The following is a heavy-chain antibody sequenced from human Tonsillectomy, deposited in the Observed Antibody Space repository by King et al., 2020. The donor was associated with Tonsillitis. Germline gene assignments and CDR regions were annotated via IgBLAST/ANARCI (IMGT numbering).Heavy chain of an antibody. CDR3: ARVLRGNYYDSSGYPAY. Sequence: DVQLVESGGGLIQPGGSLRLSCAASGFTVSSNYMSWVRQAPGKGLEWVSVIYSGGSTYYADSVKGRFTTSRDNSKNTLYLQMNSLRAEDTAVYYCARVLRGNYYDSSGYPAYWGQGTLVTVSS. V-gene: IGHV3-53*01. J-gene: IGHJ4*02. D-gene: IGHD3-22*01. CDR2: IYSGGST. CDR1: GFTVSSNY.